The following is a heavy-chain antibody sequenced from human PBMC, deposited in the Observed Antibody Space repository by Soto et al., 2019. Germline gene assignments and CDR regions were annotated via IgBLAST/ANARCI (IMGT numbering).Heavy chain of an antibody. Sequence: HPGGSLRLSCAASGFTFSSYAMSWVRQAPGKGLEWVSAISGSGGSTYYADSVKGRFTISRDNSKNTLYLHMNSLRAEDTAVYYCARDASFWGGFVDSWGQGTLVTVSS. CDR2: ISGSGGST. CDR1: GFTFSSYA. V-gene: IGHV3-23*01. CDR3: ARDASFWGGFVDS. D-gene: IGHD3-3*01. J-gene: IGHJ4*02.